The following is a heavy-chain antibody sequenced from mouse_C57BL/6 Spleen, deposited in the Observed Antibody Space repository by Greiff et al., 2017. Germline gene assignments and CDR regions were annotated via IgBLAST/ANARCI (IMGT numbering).Heavy chain of an antibody. CDR2: IHPNSGST. CDR3: ARGDGSSYDYAMDC. V-gene: IGHV1-64*01. Sequence: QVQLQQPGAELVKPGASVKLSCKASGYTFTSYWMHWVKQRPGQGLEWIGMIHPNSGSTNYNEKFKSKATLTVDKSSSTAYMQLSSLTSEDSAVYYCARGDGSSYDYAMDCWGQGTSVTVSS. J-gene: IGHJ4*01. D-gene: IGHD1-1*01. CDR1: GYTFTSYW.